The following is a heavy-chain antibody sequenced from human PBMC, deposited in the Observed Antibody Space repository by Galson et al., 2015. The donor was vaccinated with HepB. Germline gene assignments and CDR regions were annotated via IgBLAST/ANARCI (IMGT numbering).Heavy chain of an antibody. D-gene: IGHD3-22*01. CDR2: INPSGGST. CDR3: ARDKYYYDSSGYYPLDY. Sequence: SVKVSCKASGYTFTSYYMHWVRQAPGQGLEWMGIINPSGGSTSYAQKFQGRVTMTRDTSTSTVYMELSSLRSEDTAVYYCARDKYYYDSSGYYPLDYWGQGTLVTVSS. CDR1: GYTFTSYY. V-gene: IGHV1-46*01. J-gene: IGHJ4*02.